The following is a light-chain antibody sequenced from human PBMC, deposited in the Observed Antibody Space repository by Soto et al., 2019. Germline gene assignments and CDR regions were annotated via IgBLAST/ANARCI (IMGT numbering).Light chain of an antibody. V-gene: IGKV3-20*01. Sequence: EIVLTQSPGTLSLSPWEIATLSCRASQSVSSSYLAWYQQKPGQAPRLLIYGASSRATGIPDRFSGSGSGTGFTLTISRLEPEDFAVNYCQQYGSSPLTFGGGTKVDIK. CDR3: QQYGSSPLT. CDR1: QSVSSSY. J-gene: IGKJ4*01. CDR2: GAS.